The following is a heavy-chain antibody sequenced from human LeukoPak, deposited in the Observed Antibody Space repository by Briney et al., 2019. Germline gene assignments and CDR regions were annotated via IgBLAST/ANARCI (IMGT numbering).Heavy chain of an antibody. D-gene: IGHD1-26*01. CDR3: ARGYSGSYSGRFDY. CDR2: ISPYNGNT. V-gene: IGHV1-18*01. Sequence: ASVKVSCKASGYTFTSYGISWVRQAPGQGPEWMGWISPYNGNTNYAQKFQGRATMTTDTSTSTAYMELRSLRSDDTAVYYCARGYSGSYSGRFDYWGQGTLVTVSS. J-gene: IGHJ4*02. CDR1: GYTFTSYG.